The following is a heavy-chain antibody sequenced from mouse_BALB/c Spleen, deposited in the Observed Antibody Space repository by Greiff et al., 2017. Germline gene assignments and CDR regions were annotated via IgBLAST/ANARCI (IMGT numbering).Heavy chain of an antibody. CDR3: AITTVFCSMDY. V-gene: IGHV1-14*01. J-gene: IGHJ4*01. CDR2: INPYNDGT. D-gene: IGHD1-1*01. Sequence: VQLQQSGPELVKPGASVKMSCKASGYTFTSYVMHWVKQKPGQGLEWIGYINPYNDGTKYNEKFKGKATLTSDKSSSTAYMELSSLTSEDSAVYYCAITTVFCSMDYWGQGTSVTVSS. CDR1: GYTFTSYV.